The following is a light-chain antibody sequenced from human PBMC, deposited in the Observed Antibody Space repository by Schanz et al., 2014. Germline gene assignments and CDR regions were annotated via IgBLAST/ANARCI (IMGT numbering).Light chain of an antibody. V-gene: IGKV3-20*01. CDR2: GAS. Sequence: EIVLTQSPGTLSLSPGERATLSCRASQSVSSSYLAWYQQKPGQAPRLLIYGASSRANGIPDRLSGSGSGTEFTLTISSLQSEDFAVYYCQQYGSSPGTFGQGTRVEIK. J-gene: IGKJ1*01. CDR3: QQYGSSPGT. CDR1: QSVSSSY.